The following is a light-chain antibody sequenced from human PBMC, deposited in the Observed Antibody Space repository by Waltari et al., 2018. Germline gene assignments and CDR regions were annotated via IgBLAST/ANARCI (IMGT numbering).Light chain of an antibody. J-gene: IGKJ4*01. V-gene: IGKV4-1*01. Sequence: DIEMTQSPDSLAVSLGERATINCKSSQSVLYSSNNKNYLAWYQHKPEQPPKLLIYWASTRESGVPERFSGSGSGTDFTLTISSLQAEDVAVYYCQQYYIAPHTFGGGTKVEVK. CDR3: QQYYIAPHT. CDR2: WAS. CDR1: QSVLYSSNNKNY.